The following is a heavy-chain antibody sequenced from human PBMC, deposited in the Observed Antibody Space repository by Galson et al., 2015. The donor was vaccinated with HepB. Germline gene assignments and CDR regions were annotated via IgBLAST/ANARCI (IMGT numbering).Heavy chain of an antibody. CDR3: TRSWIQRIRTFDD. D-gene: IGHD5-18*01. V-gene: IGHV3-49*03. CDR1: GFTFGDYA. CDR2: IRSKVYGGAT. Sequence: SLRLSCAASGFTFGDYAMSWFRQAPGKGLEWVGFIRSKVYGGATEYAASVKGRFTISRDDSKSMAYLQMNSLKTEDTAVYYCTRSWIQRIRTFDDWGQGTLVTDSS. J-gene: IGHJ4*02.